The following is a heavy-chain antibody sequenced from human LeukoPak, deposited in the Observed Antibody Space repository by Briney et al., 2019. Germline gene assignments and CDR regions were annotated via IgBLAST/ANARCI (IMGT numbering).Heavy chain of an antibody. J-gene: IGHJ6*02. CDR1: GGSISSDY. V-gene: IGHV4-59*01. CDR3: AREYYGMDV. CDR2: IYYSGST. Sequence: SETLSLTCRVSGGSISSDYWSWIRQTPGKGLEWIGQIYYSGSTHYNPSFKGRVTISVDRSKNQFSLRLSSVTAADTAIYYCAREYYGMDVWGQGTTVTVSS.